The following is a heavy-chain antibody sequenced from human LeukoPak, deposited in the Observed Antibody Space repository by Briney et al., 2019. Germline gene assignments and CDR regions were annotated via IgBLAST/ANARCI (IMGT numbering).Heavy chain of an antibody. Sequence: GGSLRLSCAASGFTISSNYMSWVRQAPGKGLEWVSVIYSGGSTYYADSVKGRFTISRDNSKNTLYLQMNSLRAEDTAVYYCARDRYSSSLDYWGQGTLVTVSS. J-gene: IGHJ4*02. CDR2: IYSGGST. D-gene: IGHD6-6*01. CDR3: ARDRYSSSLDY. CDR1: GFTISSNY. V-gene: IGHV3-66*02.